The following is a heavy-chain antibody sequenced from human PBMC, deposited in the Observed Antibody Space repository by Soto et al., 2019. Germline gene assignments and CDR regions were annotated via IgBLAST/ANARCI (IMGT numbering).Heavy chain of an antibody. CDR1: GFTFSSYA. J-gene: IGHJ4*02. CDR3: AKDVYYDYIWGSYRYGPFDY. V-gene: IGHV3-23*01. CDR2: ISGSGGST. D-gene: IGHD3-16*02. Sequence: GGSLRLSCAASGFTFSSYAMSWVRQAPGKGLEWVSAISGSGGSTYYADAVKGRFTISRDNSKNTLYLQMNSLRAEDTAVYYCAKDVYYDYIWGSYRYGPFDYWGQGTLVTVSS.